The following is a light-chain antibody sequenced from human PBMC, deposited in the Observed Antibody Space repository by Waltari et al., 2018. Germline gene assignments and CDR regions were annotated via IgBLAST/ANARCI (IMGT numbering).Light chain of an antibody. V-gene: IGKV1-39*01. J-gene: IGKJ2*01. Sequence: DILLTQSPSSLSASVGDRVTITCRASQNIDTFLNWYQQRPGKAPKVLIYGASSLQSGVPSRFSGSGSGTHFTLTISSLQPDDFATYFCQQSHTMMYTFGQGTKLEIK. CDR3: QQSHTMMYT. CDR1: QNIDTF. CDR2: GAS.